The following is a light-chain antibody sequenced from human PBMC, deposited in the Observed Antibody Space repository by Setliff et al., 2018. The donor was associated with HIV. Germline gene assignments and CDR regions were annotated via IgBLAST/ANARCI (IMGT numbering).Light chain of an antibody. CDR3: QQGDTFPFT. V-gene: IGKV1-39*01. CDR1: QTITAY. Sequence: DIQVTQSPSSLSASIGDRVTITCRASQTITAYLNWFHQKPGKAPQSLIHGIFNLQSGAPSRFSGSGSGTDFTLTISSLQPEDIGTYYCQQGDTFPFTFGQGTRLEIK. CDR2: GIF. J-gene: IGKJ5*01.